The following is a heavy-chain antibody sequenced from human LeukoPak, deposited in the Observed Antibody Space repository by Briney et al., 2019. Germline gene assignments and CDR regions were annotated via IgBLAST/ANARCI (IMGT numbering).Heavy chain of an antibody. V-gene: IGHV3-30*18. D-gene: IGHD3-10*02. Sequence: AGGSLRLSCAASGFTFSSYGMDWVRQAPGKGLEWVAVISYDGSNKYYADSVKGRFTISRDNAKNSLYLQMNSLRAEDTAVYYCAELGITMIGGVWGKGTTVTISS. CDR3: AELGITMIGGV. CDR2: ISYDGSNK. CDR1: GFTFSSYG. J-gene: IGHJ6*04.